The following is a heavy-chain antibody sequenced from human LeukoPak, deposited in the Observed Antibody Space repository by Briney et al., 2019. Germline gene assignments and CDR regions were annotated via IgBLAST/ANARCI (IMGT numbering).Heavy chain of an antibody. D-gene: IGHD3-22*01. CDR3: ARTLEDSSGYYFSVSYYYYMDV. CDR2: IFYNGNT. Sequence: SETLSLTCTVSGGSISPYSWSWIRQPPGKGLEWIGYIFYNGNTNFNPSLKSRVTISLDTSKNQFSLKLSSMTAADTAVYYCARTLEDSSGYYFSVSYYYYMDVWGKGTTVTISS. CDR1: GGSISPYS. V-gene: IGHV4-59*01. J-gene: IGHJ6*03.